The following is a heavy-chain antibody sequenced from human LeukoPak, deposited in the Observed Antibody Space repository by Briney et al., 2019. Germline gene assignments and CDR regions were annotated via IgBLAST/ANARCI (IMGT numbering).Heavy chain of an antibody. J-gene: IGHJ4*02. CDR1: GFIFSTYS. Sequence: GGSLRLSCTASGFIFSTYSMNWVRRSPGKGLEWVSSISTSSSFIYYADSVKGRFTISRDNAKNSLYLQMNSLRAEDTAVYYCARLPDCGSNCYPSDYWGQGTLVTVSS. D-gene: IGHD2-21*01. CDR2: ISTSSSFI. CDR3: ARLPDCGSNCYPSDY. V-gene: IGHV3-21*01.